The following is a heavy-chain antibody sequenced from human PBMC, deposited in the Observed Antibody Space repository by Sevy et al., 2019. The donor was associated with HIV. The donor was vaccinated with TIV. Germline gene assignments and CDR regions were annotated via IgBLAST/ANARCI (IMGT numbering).Heavy chain of an antibody. CDR1: GFTFSSYS. V-gene: IGHV3-21*01. D-gene: IGHD3-22*01. J-gene: IGHJ4*02. CDR3: ARGPDHYHSSGYYYQ. Sequence: GGYLRPSCAASGFTFSSYSMHWVRQAPGKGLEWVSSINSISTYIYYADSVKGRFTISRDNAKNSLYLQMNSLRAEDPAVYYCARGPDHYHSSGYYYQWGQGTPVTVSS. CDR2: INSISTYI.